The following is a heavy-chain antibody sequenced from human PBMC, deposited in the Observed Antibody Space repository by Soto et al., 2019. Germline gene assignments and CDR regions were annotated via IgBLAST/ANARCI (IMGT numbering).Heavy chain of an antibody. J-gene: IGHJ4*02. D-gene: IGHD3-22*01. CDR1: GGSISSGDYY. V-gene: IGHV4-30-4*01. CDR2: IYYSGST. Sequence: QVQLQESGPGLVKPSQTLSLTCTVSGGSISSGDYYWSWIRQPPGKGLEWLGYIYYSGSTYYNPSLKSRVTISVYTSKNTFSLKLSSVTAADTAVYYCSSGSYYYDSRGYYHYWGQGTLVTVSS. CDR3: SSGSYYYDSRGYYHY.